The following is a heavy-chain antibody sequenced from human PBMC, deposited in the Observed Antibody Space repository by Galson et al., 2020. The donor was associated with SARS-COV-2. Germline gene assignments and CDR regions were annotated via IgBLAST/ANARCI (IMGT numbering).Heavy chain of an antibody. D-gene: IGHD3-22*01. Sequence: GGSLRLSCAASGFTFSSYAMHWVRQAPGKGLEWVAVISYDGSNKYYADSVKGRFTISRDNSKNTLYLQMNSLRAEDTAVYYCARDYYDSSGYYYVFGYWGQGTLVTVSS. CDR2: ISYDGSNK. V-gene: IGHV3-30-3*01. CDR1: GFTFSSYA. CDR3: ARDYYDSSGYYYVFGY. J-gene: IGHJ4*02.